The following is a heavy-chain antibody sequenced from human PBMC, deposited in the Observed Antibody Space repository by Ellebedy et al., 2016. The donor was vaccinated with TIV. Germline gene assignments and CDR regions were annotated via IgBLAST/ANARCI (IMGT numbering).Heavy chain of an antibody. D-gene: IGHD3-10*01. CDR3: AKVLFAFGEFESPFDP. Sequence: GESLKISCAASGFTFHSYGMHWVRQAPGKGLEWVTFIRYDGGDKYYADSVKGRFTVSRDNSKNTLTLQMNSLRPEDTAVYYCAKVLFAFGEFESPFDPWGQGTLVIVSS. J-gene: IGHJ5*02. CDR2: IRYDGGDK. CDR1: GFTFHSYG. V-gene: IGHV3-30*02.